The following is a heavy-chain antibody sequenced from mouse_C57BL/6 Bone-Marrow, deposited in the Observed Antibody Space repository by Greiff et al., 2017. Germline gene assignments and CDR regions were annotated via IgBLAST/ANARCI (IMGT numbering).Heavy chain of an antibody. CDR2: IWTGGGT. Sequence: VKLMESGPGLVAPSQSLSITCTVSGFSLTSYAISWVRQPPGKGLEWLGVIWTGGGTNYNSALKSRLGISKNNSKRQVFLKMNSLKTDATARYYCARIYYGNWYFDVWGTGTTVTVSS. D-gene: IGHD2-1*01. V-gene: IGHV2-9-1*01. CDR1: GFSLTSYA. J-gene: IGHJ1*03. CDR3: ARIYYGNWYFDV.